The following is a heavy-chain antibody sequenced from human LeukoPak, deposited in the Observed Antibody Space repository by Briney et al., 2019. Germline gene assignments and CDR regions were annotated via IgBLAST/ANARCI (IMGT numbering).Heavy chain of an antibody. J-gene: IGHJ4*02. D-gene: IGHD3-3*01. CDR2: ISSSSSYI. V-gene: IGHV3-21*01. CDR3: ARGSPDFWSGPDGLRPTDY. Sequence: KAGGSLRLSCAASGFTFSSYSMNWVRQAPGKGLEWVSSISSSSSYIYYADSVKGRFTISRDNAKNSLYLQMNSLRAEDTAVYYCARGSPDFWSGPDGLRPTDYWGQGTLVTVSS. CDR1: GFTFSSYS.